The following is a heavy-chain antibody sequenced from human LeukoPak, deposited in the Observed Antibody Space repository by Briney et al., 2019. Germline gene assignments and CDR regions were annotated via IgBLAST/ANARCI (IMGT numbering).Heavy chain of an antibody. Sequence: SVKVSCKASRGTFSSYAISWVRQAPGQGLEWMGGIIPIFGTANYAQKFQGRVTITADESTSTAYMELSSLRSEDTAVYYCARDRPGRYCSSTSCYAASPFDPWGQGTLVIVSS. CDR1: RGTFSSYA. CDR3: ARDRPGRYCSSTSCYAASPFDP. D-gene: IGHD2-2*01. J-gene: IGHJ5*02. CDR2: IIPIFGTA. V-gene: IGHV1-69*13.